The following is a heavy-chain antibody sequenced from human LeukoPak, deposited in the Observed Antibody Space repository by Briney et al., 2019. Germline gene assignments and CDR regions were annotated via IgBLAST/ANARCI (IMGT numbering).Heavy chain of an antibody. D-gene: IGHD3-10*01. Sequence: GASVKVSCKASGYTFTSYGISWVRQAPGQGLEWMGWISAYNGNTKYAQKLQGRVTVTTDTSTSTAYMELRGLRSDDTAVYYCARATLVRGVIRSYFDYWGQGTLVTVSS. CDR2: ISAYNGNT. J-gene: IGHJ4*02. CDR1: GYTFTSYG. V-gene: IGHV1-18*01. CDR3: ARATLVRGVIRSYFDY.